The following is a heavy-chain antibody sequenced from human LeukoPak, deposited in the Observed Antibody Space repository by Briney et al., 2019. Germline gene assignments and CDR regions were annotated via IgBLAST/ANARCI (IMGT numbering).Heavy chain of an antibody. J-gene: IGHJ4*02. CDR3: ARDSDGSSFGY. CDR1: GFTFSSYW. Sequence: GGSLRLSCAASGFTFSSYWMHWVRQAPGKGLVWVSCINSDGSSTSYADSVKGRFTISRDNAKNTLYLQMNSLRAEDTAVYYCARDSDGSSFGYWGQGTLVTVSS. CDR2: INSDGSST. D-gene: IGHD6-6*01. V-gene: IGHV3-74*01.